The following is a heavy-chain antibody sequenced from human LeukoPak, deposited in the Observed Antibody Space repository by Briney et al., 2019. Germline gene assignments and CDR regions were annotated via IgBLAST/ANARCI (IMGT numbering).Heavy chain of an antibody. J-gene: IGHJ6*03. CDR2: IIPIFGKA. D-gene: IGHD2-2*01. CDR3: ARDGDIVVVPAAIHYYYYYRDV. V-gene: IGHV1-69*13. CDR1: RGTLRSYP. Sequence: SSVQVSCMASRGTLRSYPISWVRQAPGQGGGWVGSIIPIFGKARYGQKLQGRVTITGDQSPSTVYLELSHLRDEDTAVYYCARDGDIVVVPAAIHYYYYYRDVGGKGTAVSVSS.